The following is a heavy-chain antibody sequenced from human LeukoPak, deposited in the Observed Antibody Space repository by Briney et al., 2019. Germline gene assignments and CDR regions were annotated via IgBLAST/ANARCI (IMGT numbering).Heavy chain of an antibody. CDR3: ARDALSVSSGSGSYYFDY. D-gene: IGHD3-10*01. Sequence: PSETLSLTCSVSDDSITMYYWSWIRQPPGKGLEWIGYIYYSGSTNYNPSLKSRVTISVDTSKNQFSLKLSSVTAADTAVYYCARDALSVSSGSGSYYFDYWGQGTLVTVSS. J-gene: IGHJ4*02. V-gene: IGHV4-59*01. CDR1: DDSITMYY. CDR2: IYYSGST.